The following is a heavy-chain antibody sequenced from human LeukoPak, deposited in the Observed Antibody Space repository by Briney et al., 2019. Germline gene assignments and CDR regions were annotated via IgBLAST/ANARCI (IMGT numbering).Heavy chain of an antibody. Sequence: GWSLRLSCAVTGVTFSSYAMHWVRQTPGKGLEWVAVISYDGSNKYFADSVKGRFTISRDNSENTLYLQMNSLRVEDTAVYYCAIRDGLGDLSSSFDYWGQGTLVIVSS. CDR1: GVTFSSYA. CDR3: AIRDGLGDLSSSFDY. V-gene: IGHV3-30*04. J-gene: IGHJ4*02. CDR2: ISYDGSNK. D-gene: IGHD3-16*02.